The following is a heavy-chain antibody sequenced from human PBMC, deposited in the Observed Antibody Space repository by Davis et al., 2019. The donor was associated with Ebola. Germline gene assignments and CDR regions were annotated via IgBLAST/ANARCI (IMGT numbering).Heavy chain of an antibody. J-gene: IGHJ3*02. CDR3: ARGRLRWSRPYAFDI. CDR1: GGSISSSSYY. Sequence: MPSETLSLTCTVSGGSISSSSYYWGWVRQPPGKGLEWIGEINHSGSTNYNPSLKSRVTISVDTSKNQFSLKLSSVTAADTAVYYCARGRLRWSRPYAFDIWGQGTMVTVSS. D-gene: IGHD4-23*01. CDR2: INHSGST. V-gene: IGHV4-39*07.